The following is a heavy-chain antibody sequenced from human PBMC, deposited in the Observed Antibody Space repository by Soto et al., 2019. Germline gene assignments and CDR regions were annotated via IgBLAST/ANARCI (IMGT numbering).Heavy chain of an antibody. J-gene: IGHJ4*02. V-gene: IGHV3-30-3*01. CDR1: GFTFSSYA. CDR2: ISYDGSNK. CDR3: ARDQVGAHDY. Sequence: QVQLVESGGGVVQPGRSLRLSCAASGFTFSSYAMHWVRQAPGKGLEWVAVISYDGSNKYYADSVKGRFTISRDNSKNTLYLQMNSLRAEDTAVHYCARDQVGAHDYWGQGTLVTVSS. D-gene: IGHD1-26*01.